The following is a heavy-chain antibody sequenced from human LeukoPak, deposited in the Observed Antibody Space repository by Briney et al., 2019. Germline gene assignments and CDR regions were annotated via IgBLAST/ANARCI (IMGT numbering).Heavy chain of an antibody. Sequence: GGSLTLSCAASGFIFSNFAMHWVRHAPGKGLEGVALISYDGSHTYYADSMKGRFTTSRDNSRNGLYLQMTSLRGDESAVYYCAREVQELVRDYYYYMDVWGKGTTVTVSS. CDR1: GFIFSNFA. V-gene: IGHV3-30*01. CDR3: AREVQELVRDYYYYMDV. D-gene: IGHD1-26*01. J-gene: IGHJ6*03. CDR2: ISYDGSHT.